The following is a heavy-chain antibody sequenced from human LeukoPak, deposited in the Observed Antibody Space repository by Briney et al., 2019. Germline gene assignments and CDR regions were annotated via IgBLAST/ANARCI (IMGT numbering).Heavy chain of an antibody. CDR2: FDPEDGET. J-gene: IGHJ5*02. D-gene: IGHD1-26*01. Sequence: ASVKVSCKVSGYTLTELSMHWVRQAPGKGLEWMGGFDPEDGETIYAQKFQGRVTMTEDTSTDTAHMELSSLRSEDTAVYYCATADWTGSGATTPSPRGWFDPWGQGTLVTVSS. CDR1: GYTLTELS. CDR3: ATADWTGSGATTPSPRGWFDP. V-gene: IGHV1-24*01.